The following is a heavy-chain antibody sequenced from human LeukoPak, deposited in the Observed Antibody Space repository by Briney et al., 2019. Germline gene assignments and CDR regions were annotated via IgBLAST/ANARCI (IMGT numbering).Heavy chain of an antibody. CDR1: GGSISSYY. CDR2: IYYSGST. Sequence: SETLSLTCTVSGGSISSYYWSWIRRPPGKGLEWIGYIYYSGSTNYNPSLKSRVAISVDTSKNQFSLKLSSVTAADTAVYYCARFSSSWGGDYWGQGTLVTVSS. V-gene: IGHV4-59*01. CDR3: ARFSSSWGGDY. J-gene: IGHJ4*02. D-gene: IGHD6-13*01.